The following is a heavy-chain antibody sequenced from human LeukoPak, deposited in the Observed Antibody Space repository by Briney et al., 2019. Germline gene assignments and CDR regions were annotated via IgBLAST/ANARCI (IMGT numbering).Heavy chain of an antibody. D-gene: IGHD3-10*01. CDR1: GFSFSSYW. V-gene: IGHV3-74*01. J-gene: IGHJ4*02. CDR2: INSDGSNT. Sequence: PGGXXRLSCAASGFSFSSYWMHWVRQAPGEGLVWVSRINSDGSNTNYADSVKGRFTISRDNAKNTLYLQMNSLRAEDTAVYYCARDFRRGQYFDYWGQGTLVTVSS. CDR3: ARDFRRGQYFDY.